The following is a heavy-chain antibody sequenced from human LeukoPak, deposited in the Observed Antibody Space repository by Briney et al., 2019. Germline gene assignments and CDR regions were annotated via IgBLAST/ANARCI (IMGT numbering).Heavy chain of an antibody. CDR3: ARSPYDFPTHFDY. CDR2: IYHSGST. Sequence: PSGTLSPTCAVSGGSISSSNWWSWVRQPPGKGLEWIGEIYHSGSTNYNPSLKSRVTISVDTSKNQFSLKLSSVTAADTAVYYCARSPYDFPTHFDYWGQGTLVTVSS. J-gene: IGHJ4*02. CDR1: GGSISSSNW. D-gene: IGHD3-3*01. V-gene: IGHV4-4*02.